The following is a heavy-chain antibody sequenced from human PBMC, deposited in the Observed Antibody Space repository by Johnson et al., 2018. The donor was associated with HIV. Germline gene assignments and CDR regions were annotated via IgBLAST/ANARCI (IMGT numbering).Heavy chain of an antibody. V-gene: IGHV3-66*01. J-gene: IGHJ3*02. Sequence: MHLVESGGGLVQPGGSLRLSCAASGFTVSSNYMSWVRQAPGKGQEWVSIIYSGGSTYYADSVQGRFTISSDNSKNSLYLQMNRLRAEDTALYYCARVPSFLGSGLDAFDIWGQGTMVTVSS. CDR2: IYSGGST. CDR1: GFTVSSNY. D-gene: IGHD2-15*01. CDR3: ARVPSFLGSGLDAFDI.